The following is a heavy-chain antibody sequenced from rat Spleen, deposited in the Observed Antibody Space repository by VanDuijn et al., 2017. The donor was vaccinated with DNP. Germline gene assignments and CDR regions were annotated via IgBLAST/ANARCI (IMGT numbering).Heavy chain of an antibody. CDR3: ARSYSGYKAYFDF. Sequence: QVQLKESGPGLVRPSETLSLTCTVSDFSLRSYSVSWVRQPPGKGLEWIAAISSGGSTYYNSALKSRLSISRDTSKSQVFLKMNSLQTEDTATYYCARSYSGYKAYFDFWGQGVVVTVSS. CDR1: DFSLRSYS. CDR2: ISSGGST. V-gene: IGHV2-6*01. J-gene: IGHJ2*01. D-gene: IGHD1-9*01.